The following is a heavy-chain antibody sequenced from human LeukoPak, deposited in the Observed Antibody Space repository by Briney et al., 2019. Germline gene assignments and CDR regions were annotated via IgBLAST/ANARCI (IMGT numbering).Heavy chain of an antibody. V-gene: IGHV4-39*07. D-gene: IGHD3-22*01. CDR2: IYYSGST. CDR3: AVYDSSGSLKGGAFDI. CDR1: GGSISSSSYY. Sequence: SETLSLTCTVSGGSISSSSYYWGWIRQPPGKGLEWIGSIYYSGSTYYNPSLKSRVTISVDRSKNQFSLKLSSVTAADTAVYYCAVYDSSGSLKGGAFDIWGQGTMVTVSS. J-gene: IGHJ3*02.